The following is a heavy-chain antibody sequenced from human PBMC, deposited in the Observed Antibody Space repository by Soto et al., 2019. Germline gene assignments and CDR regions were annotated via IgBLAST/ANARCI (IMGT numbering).Heavy chain of an antibody. Sequence: ASVKVSCKASGYTFTSFDINWVRQATGQGLEWMGWMNSNSGNTGYAQKFQGRVTMTRDTSISTAYMELSSLTSEDTAVYYCARYSAGYCSGGTCKGGPWGQGTLVTVSS. D-gene: IGHD2-15*01. V-gene: IGHV1-8*01. J-gene: IGHJ5*02. CDR3: ARYSAGYCSGGTCKGGP. CDR1: GYTFTSFD. CDR2: MNSNSGNT.